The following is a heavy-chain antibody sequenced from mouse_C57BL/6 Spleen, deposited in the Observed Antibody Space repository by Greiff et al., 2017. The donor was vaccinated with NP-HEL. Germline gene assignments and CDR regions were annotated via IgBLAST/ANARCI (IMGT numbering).Heavy chain of an antibody. J-gene: IGHJ2*01. Sequence: EVKLVESGGGLVKPGGSLKLSCAASGFTFSSYAMSWVRQTPEKRLEWVATISDGGSYTYYPDNVKGRFTISRDNAKNNLYLQMSHLTSEDTAMYYCARDYYGSSGFDYWGQGTTLTVSS. CDR2: ISDGGSYT. CDR1: GFTFSSYA. D-gene: IGHD1-1*01. V-gene: IGHV5-4*03. CDR3: ARDYYGSSGFDY.